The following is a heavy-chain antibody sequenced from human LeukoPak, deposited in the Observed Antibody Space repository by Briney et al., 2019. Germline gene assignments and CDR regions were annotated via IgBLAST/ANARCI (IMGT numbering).Heavy chain of an antibody. D-gene: IGHD5/OR15-5a*01. CDR1: GFTFSSYG. CDR3: ARDRIYHYFDY. CDR2: IWYDGSNK. V-gene: IGHV3-33*01. J-gene: IGHJ4*02. Sequence: GGSLRLSCAASGFTFSSYGMHWVRQAPGKGLEWVAVIWYDGSNKYYANSVKGRFTISRDNSKNTLYLQMSSLRAEDTAVYYCARDRIYHYFDYWGQGTLVTVSS.